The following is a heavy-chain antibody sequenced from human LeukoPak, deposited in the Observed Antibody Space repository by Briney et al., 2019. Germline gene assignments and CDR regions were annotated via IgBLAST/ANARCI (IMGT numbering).Heavy chain of an antibody. CDR3: ARHQSYGSGTYYAPFDR. CDR2: NYYSGST. J-gene: IGHJ4*02. D-gene: IGHD3-10*01. CDR1: GGSVSSSSYY. V-gene: IGHV4-39*01. Sequence: SETLSLTCTVSGGSVSSSSYYWGWIRQPPMKGLEWIGSNYYSGSTEYNLSLKSRVTISVDTSRNQFSLKLSSVTAADTAVYYCARHQSYGSGTYYAPFDRWGPGILVTVSS.